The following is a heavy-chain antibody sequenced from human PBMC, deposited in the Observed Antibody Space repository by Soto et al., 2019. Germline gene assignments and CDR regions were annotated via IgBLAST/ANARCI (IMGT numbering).Heavy chain of an antibody. V-gene: IGHV4-39*01. CDR2: IYYNGVA. CDR1: GGSISRIGYY. J-gene: IGHJ4*02. D-gene: IGHD5-18*01. Sequence: SSETLCLTCTVSGGSISRIGYYWGWVRQPPGKGLEWIGSIYYNGVAHYSPSLETRLTISVDTSKNHFSLKLNSVTAADAAVYYCARQYGYNYGHIEHWGQGTVVTVSS. CDR3: ARQYGYNYGHIEH.